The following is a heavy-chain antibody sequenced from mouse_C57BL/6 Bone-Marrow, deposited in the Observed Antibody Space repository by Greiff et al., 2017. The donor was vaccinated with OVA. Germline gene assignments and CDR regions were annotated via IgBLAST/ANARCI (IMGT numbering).Heavy chain of an antibody. CDR2: ISYDGSN. Sequence: EVQLQQSGPGLVKPSQSLSLTCSVTGYSITSGYYWNWIRQFPGNKLEWMGYISYDGSNNYNPSLKNRISITRDTSKNQFFLKLNSVTTEDTATYYCARAYSNYDAMDYWGQGTSVTVSS. CDR3: ARAYSNYDAMDY. CDR1: GYSITSGYY. J-gene: IGHJ4*01. V-gene: IGHV3-6*01. D-gene: IGHD2-5*01.